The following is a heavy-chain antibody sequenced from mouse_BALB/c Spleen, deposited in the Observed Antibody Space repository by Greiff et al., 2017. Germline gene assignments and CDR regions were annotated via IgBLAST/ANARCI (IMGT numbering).Heavy chain of an antibody. CDR1: GYTFTSYW. D-gene: IGHD2-14*01. Sequence: VQLQQPGAELVRPGASVKLSCKASGYTFTSYWINWVKQRPGQGLEWIGNIYPSDSYTNYNQKFKDKATLTVDKSSSTAYMQLSSPTSEDSAVYYCTRGGYSFAYWGQGTLVTVSA. CDR3: TRGGYSFAY. J-gene: IGHJ3*01. CDR2: IYPSDSYT. V-gene: IGHV1-69*02.